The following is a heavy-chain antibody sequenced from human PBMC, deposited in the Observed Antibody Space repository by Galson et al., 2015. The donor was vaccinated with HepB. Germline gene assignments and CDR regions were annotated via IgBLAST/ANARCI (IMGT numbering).Heavy chain of an antibody. V-gene: IGHV3-30-3*01. J-gene: IGHJ4*02. Sequence: SLRLSCAASGFTFSSYAMHWVRQAPGKGLEWVAVISYDGSNKYYADSVKGRLTISRDNSKNTLYLQMNSPRAEDTAVYYCARGDCSGGSCYLFYWGQGTLVTVSS. CDR3: ARGDCSGGSCYLFY. CDR2: ISYDGSNK. CDR1: GFTFSSYA. D-gene: IGHD2-15*01.